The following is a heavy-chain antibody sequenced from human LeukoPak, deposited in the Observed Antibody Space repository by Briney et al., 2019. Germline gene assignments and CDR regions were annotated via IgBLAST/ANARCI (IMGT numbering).Heavy chain of an antibody. J-gene: IGHJ6*04. Sequence: PGGSLRLSCAASTFAFSSYAMSWVRQAPGKGLEWVSAISGSGGSTYYADSVKGRFTISRDNSKNTLYLQMNSLRAEDTAVYYCAKDPSLLWFGDVWGKGTTVTVSS. CDR3: AKDPSLLWFGDV. CDR2: ISGSGGST. CDR1: TFAFSSYA. D-gene: IGHD3-10*01. V-gene: IGHV3-23*01.